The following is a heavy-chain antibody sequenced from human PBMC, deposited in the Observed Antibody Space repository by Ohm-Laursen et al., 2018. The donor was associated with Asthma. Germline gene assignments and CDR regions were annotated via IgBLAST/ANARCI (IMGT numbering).Heavy chain of an antibody. V-gene: IGHV3-23*01. CDR2: ISGSGGST. Sequence: SLRLSCAASGFTFSNYAIHWVRQAPGKGLEWVSAISGSGGSTYYADSVKGRFTISRDNSKNTLYLQMNSLRAEDTAVYYCAKDRWELPRVDAFDIWGQGTMVTVSS. J-gene: IGHJ3*02. CDR1: GFTFSNYA. CDR3: AKDRWELPRVDAFDI. D-gene: IGHD1-26*01.